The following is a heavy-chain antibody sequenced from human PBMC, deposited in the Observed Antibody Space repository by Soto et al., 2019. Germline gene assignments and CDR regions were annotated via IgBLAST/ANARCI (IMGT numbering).Heavy chain of an antibody. CDR1: SGSISSSNW. Sequence: SETLSLTCAVSSGSISSSNWWSWVRQPPGKGLEWIGEIYHSGSTNYNPSLKSRVTISVDKSKNQFSLKLSSVTAADTAVYYCAREYSNYYYYYYMGVWGKGTTVTVSS. CDR2: IYHSGST. CDR3: AREYSNYYYYYYMGV. D-gene: IGHD4-4*01. V-gene: IGHV4-4*02. J-gene: IGHJ6*03.